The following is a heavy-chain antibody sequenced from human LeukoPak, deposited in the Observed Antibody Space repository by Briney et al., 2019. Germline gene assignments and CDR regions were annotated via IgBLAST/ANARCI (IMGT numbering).Heavy chain of an antibody. CDR2: INPNSGGT. Sequence: GASVKVSCKASGYTFTGYYMHWVRQAPGQGLEWMGWINPNSGGTNYAQKFQGRVTMTRDTSISTAYMELSRLRSDDTAVYYCARDLGSSWYRGNYWGQGTLVTVSS. J-gene: IGHJ4*02. V-gene: IGHV1-2*02. CDR3: ARDLGSSWYRGNY. D-gene: IGHD6-13*01. CDR1: GYTFTGYY.